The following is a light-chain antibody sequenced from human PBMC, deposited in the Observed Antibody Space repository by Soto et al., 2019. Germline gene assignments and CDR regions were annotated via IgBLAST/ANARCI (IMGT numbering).Light chain of an antibody. CDR3: QQYAIWPFP. J-gene: IGKJ5*01. CDR2: DVS. CDR1: QGVASN. V-gene: IGKV3-15*01. Sequence: KHSAGNVSVNPRERATLSCRAGQGVASNLDWYQQKSGQSPRLLIYDVSIRATGVPDRFSGTGSETDFTLTISGLQSEDCAVYFCQQYAIWPFPFGQGTILEIK.